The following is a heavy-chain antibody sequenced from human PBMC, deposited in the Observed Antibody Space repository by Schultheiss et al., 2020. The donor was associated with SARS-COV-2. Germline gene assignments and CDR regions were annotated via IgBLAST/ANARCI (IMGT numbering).Heavy chain of an antibody. V-gene: IGHV4-61*02. J-gene: IGHJ6*03. CDR3: ARRPTNYYYMDV. Sequence: SCTVSGGSISSSSYYWSWIRQPAGKGLEWIGRIYTSGSTNYNPSLKSRVTMSVDTSKNQFSLKLSSVTAADTAVYYCARRPTNYYYMDVWGKGTTVTVSS. CDR2: IYTSGST. D-gene: IGHD1-26*01. CDR1: GGSISSSSYY.